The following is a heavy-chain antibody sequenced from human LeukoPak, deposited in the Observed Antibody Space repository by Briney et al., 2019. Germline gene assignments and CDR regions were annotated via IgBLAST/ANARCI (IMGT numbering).Heavy chain of an antibody. CDR2: FYQSGTT. CDR1: GGSFNSSPYS. J-gene: IGHJ4*02. D-gene: IGHD1-26*01. Sequence: SETLSLTCAVSGGSFNSSPYSWGWIRQPPGKGLEWIGNFYQSGTTHYNPSLKSRVTMSGDTSKKQFSLKLSSVTAADTAVYYCARDSGSNSFDYWGQGTHLIVSS. V-gene: IGHV4-39*07. CDR3: ARDSGSNSFDY.